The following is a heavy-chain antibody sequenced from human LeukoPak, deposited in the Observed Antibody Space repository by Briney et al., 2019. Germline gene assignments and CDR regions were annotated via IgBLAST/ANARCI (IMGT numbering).Heavy chain of an antibody. CDR1: GGSISSDTSY. CDR3: VRQLYYYHYMDV. J-gene: IGHJ6*03. Sequence: SETLSLTCIVSGGSISSDTSYWSWIRQPAGKGLEWIGRLSTSGSTNYNPSLKSRVTISVDTSKNQFSLKLSSVTAADTAVYYCVRQLYYYHYMDVWGKGTTVTVSS. CDR2: LSTSGST. D-gene: IGHD1-1*01. V-gene: IGHV4-61*02.